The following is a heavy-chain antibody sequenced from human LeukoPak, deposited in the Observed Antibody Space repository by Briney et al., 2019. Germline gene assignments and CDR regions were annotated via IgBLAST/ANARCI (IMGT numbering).Heavy chain of an antibody. J-gene: IGHJ4*02. V-gene: IGHV1-2*02. CDR3: ARAKDEYYYDSTGFYY. D-gene: IGHD3-22*01. CDR1: GYTFTGYY. CDR2: INPNSGGT. Sequence: ASVKVSCKASGYTFTGYYIHWVRQAPGQGLDWMGWINPNSGGTNYAQKFQGRVTMTRDTSIRTAYLELSSLRSDDTAVYYCARAKDEYYYDSTGFYYWGQGTLVTVSS.